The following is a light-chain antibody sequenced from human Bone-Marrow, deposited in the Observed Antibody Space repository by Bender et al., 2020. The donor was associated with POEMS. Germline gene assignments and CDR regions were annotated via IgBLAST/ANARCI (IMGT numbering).Light chain of an antibody. Sequence: SYVLTQPPSVSVAPGQTATITCGGNDIGTKSVHWFQQKPGQGPVLVVYDNSDRPSGIPERFSGSNSGNTATLTISGAQVGDEADYYCQVWDSSTAEVIFGGGTKLTVL. CDR2: DNS. CDR1: DIGTKS. V-gene: IGLV3-21*02. CDR3: QVWDSSTAEVI. J-gene: IGLJ2*01.